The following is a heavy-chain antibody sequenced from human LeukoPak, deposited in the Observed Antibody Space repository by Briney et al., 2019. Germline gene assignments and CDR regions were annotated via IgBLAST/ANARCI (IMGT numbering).Heavy chain of an antibody. D-gene: IGHD5/OR15-5a*01. J-gene: IGHJ4*02. CDR1: GGSISSGGYY. CDR3: ARDQSTGGYFDY. Sequence: SQTLSLTCTVSGGSISSGGYYWSWIRQHPGKGLEWIGYIYYSGSTYYNPSLKSRVTISVDTSKNQFSLKLSSVTAADTAVYYCARDQSTGGYFDYWGQGTLVTASS. V-gene: IGHV4-31*03. CDR2: IYYSGST.